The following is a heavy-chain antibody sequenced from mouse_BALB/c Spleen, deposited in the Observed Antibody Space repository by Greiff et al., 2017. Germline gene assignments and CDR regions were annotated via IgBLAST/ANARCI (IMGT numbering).Heavy chain of an antibody. CDR3: AHWDEYFDY. D-gene: IGHD4-1*01. J-gene: IGHJ2*01. V-gene: IGHV1-4*01. Sequence: QVQLKESGAELARPGASVKMSCKASGYTFTSYTMHWVKQRPGQGLEWIGYINPSSGYTNYNQKFKDKATLTADKSSSTAYMQLSSLTSEDSAVYYCAHWDEYFDYWGQGTTLTVSS. CDR1: GYTFTSYT. CDR2: INPSSGYT.